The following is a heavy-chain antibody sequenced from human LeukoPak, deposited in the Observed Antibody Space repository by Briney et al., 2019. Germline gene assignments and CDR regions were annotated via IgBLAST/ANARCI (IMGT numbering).Heavy chain of an antibody. CDR3: ATETGEGGAFDI. Sequence: ASVKVSCKASGYTFTGYYMHWVRLAPGQGREWMGWINPNSGGTNYAQKFQGRVTMTRDTSSSTAYMELSRLRSDDTAVYYCATETGEGGAFDIWGQGTMVTVSS. V-gene: IGHV1-2*02. CDR1: GYTFTGYY. D-gene: IGHD7-27*01. CDR2: INPNSGGT. J-gene: IGHJ3*02.